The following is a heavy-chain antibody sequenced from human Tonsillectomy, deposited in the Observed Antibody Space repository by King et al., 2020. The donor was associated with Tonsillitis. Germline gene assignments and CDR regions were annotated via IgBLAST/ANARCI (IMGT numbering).Heavy chain of an antibody. V-gene: IGHV2-5*01. CDR2: IYWNDDK. Sequence: TLKESGPTLVKPTQTLTLTCTFSGFSLSASGVGVGWIRQPPGKALEWLALIYWNDDKRYSPSLKSRLTITKDTSKNQVVLTMTNMEPVDTATYYCAHIFPPSYDFWSSYSPNWFDPWGQGTLVTVSS. D-gene: IGHD3-3*01. J-gene: IGHJ5*02. CDR1: GFSLSASGVG. CDR3: AHIFPPSYDFWSSYSPNWFDP.